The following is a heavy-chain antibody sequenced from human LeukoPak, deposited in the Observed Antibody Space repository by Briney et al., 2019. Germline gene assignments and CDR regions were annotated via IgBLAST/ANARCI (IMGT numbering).Heavy chain of an antibody. V-gene: IGHV4-59*01. CDR3: ARDPSSDGGYFDY. Sequence: SETLSLTCTVSGGSMSLYFWNWIRQSPGKGLEYIGYIYYNGNTNYSPSLQSRVTISVDTSKNQFSLKLSSVTAADTAVYYCARDPSSDGGYFDYWGQGILVTVTS. J-gene: IGHJ4*02. D-gene: IGHD3-16*01. CDR1: GGSMSLYF. CDR2: IYYNGNT.